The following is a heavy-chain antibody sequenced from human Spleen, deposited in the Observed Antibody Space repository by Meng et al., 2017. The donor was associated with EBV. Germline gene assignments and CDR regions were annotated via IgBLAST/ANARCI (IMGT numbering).Heavy chain of an antibody. Sequence: QVQLQPGGAGLLKSSETLSLTCAVYGRSFSGHHWSWIRQPPGKGLEWIGEINHSGSTNYNPSLKSRVTISVDTSKNQFSLKLSSVTAADTAVYYCARKGKSIVLGRPFDYWGQGTLVTVSS. J-gene: IGHJ4*02. CDR1: GRSFSGHH. CDR3: ARKGKSIVLGRPFDY. CDR2: INHSGST. D-gene: IGHD2-8*02. V-gene: IGHV4-34*01.